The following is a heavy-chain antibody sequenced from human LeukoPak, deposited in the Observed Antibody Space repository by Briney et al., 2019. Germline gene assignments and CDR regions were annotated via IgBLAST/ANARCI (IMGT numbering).Heavy chain of an antibody. CDR1: GFTVSSNY. J-gene: IGHJ3*02. D-gene: IGHD1-7*01. CDR2: IYSGGST. CDR3: ARGNLAYAFDI. Sequence: PGGSLRLSCAASGFTVSSNYMSWVRQAPGKGLEWVSAIYSGGSTYYADSVKGRFTISRDNSKNTLYLQMNSLRAEDTAVYYCARGNLAYAFDIWGQGTMVTVSS. V-gene: IGHV3-53*01.